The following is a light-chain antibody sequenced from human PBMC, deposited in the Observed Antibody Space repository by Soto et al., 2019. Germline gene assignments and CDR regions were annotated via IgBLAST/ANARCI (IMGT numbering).Light chain of an antibody. V-gene: IGKV3-15*01. CDR1: QSVNPN. Sequence: EVLMTQSPATLSASPGERATLSCRASQSVNPNLAWYQQTPGKAPRLLIHGASNWATGIPSRFSGSGSGTEFNLTISCLQSEDFAVYYCQLYNTWLWTVGQGTKVEI. CDR3: QLYNTWLWT. J-gene: IGKJ1*01. CDR2: GAS.